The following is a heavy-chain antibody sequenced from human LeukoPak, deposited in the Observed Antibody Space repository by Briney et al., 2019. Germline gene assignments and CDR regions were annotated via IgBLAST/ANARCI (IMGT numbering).Heavy chain of an antibody. J-gene: IGHJ4*02. CDR1: GFTFSDYY. Sequence: GGSLRLSCAASGFTFSDYYMTWFRLAPGKGLEGVSYISGGSSYTNFADSVKGRFTISRDNAKNSLYLQMNSLRAEDTAVYYCARVSLLDDGGLGDYWGQGTLVTVSS. CDR3: ARVSLLDDGGLGDY. CDR2: ISGGSSYT. V-gene: IGHV3-11*06. D-gene: IGHD4-23*01.